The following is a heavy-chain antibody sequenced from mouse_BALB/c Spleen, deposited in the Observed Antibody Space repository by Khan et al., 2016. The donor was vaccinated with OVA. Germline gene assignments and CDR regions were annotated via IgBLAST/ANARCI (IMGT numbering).Heavy chain of an antibody. V-gene: IGHV1-7*01. Sequence: QVQLQQSGAELAKPGASVKMSCKASGYTFINYWILWVKQRPGQGLEWIGYINPSTAYTEYNKNFKDKATLTADKSYRTASMQLSSLTSEDSAGYYCARRGLRWDFDYWGQGTTLTVSS. D-gene: IGHD1-1*01. CDR3: ARRGLRWDFDY. CDR2: INPSTAYT. J-gene: IGHJ2*01. CDR1: GYTFINYW.